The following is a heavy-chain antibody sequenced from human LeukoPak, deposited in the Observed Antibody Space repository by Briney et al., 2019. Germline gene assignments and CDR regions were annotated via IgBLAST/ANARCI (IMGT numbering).Heavy chain of an antibody. CDR1: VYTFTGYY. Sequence: GASVKVSCKASVYTFTGYYMHWERQATGQRLEWMGWINPNSGGTNYAQKFQGRVTMTRDTSISTAYMELSSLRSDDTAVYYCARRGSHCSGSSCYGTFDYWGQGTLVTVSS. J-gene: IGHJ4*02. CDR2: INPNSGGT. D-gene: IGHD2-15*01. CDR3: ARRGSHCSGSSCYGTFDY. V-gene: IGHV1-2*02.